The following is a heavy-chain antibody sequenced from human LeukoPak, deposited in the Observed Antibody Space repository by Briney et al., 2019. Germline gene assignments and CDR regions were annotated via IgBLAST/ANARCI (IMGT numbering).Heavy chain of an antibody. CDR1: GFTFSSYS. J-gene: IGHJ3*02. CDR3: ATVSHSSWQNDAFDI. D-gene: IGHD6-13*01. CDR2: ISDSGGST. V-gene: IGHV3-23*01. Sequence: GGSLRLSCAASGFTFSSYSMIWIRQAPGKGLEWVSSISDSGGSTYYADSAKGRFTISRDNSKNTLYLQMNSLRAEDTAVYYCATVSHSSWQNDAFDIWGQGTMVTVSS.